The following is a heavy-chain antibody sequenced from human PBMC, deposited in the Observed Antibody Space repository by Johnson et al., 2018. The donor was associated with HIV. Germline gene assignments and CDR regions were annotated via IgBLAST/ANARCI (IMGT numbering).Heavy chain of an antibody. CDR2: ISGSGDST. V-gene: IGHV3-23*04. D-gene: IGHD4-11*01. CDR1: GFTFSSYA. Sequence: VQLVESGGGLVQRGGSLRLSCAASGFTFSSYAMSWVRQAPGKGLEWVSAISGSGDSTYYADSVKGRFTISRDNSKNTLYLQMNSLRAEDTAVYYCAKMEFDYSNYAAPLSLHDAFDIWGQGTMVTVSS. J-gene: IGHJ3*02. CDR3: AKMEFDYSNYAAPLSLHDAFDI.